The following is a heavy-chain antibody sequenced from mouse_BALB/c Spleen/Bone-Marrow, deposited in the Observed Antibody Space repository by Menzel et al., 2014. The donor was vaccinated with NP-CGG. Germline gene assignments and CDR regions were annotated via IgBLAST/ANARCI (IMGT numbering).Heavy chain of an antibody. V-gene: IGHV1-7*01. Sequence: QVQLQQSGAELAKPGASVKMSCKASGYTFTSYWMHWVKQRPGQGLEWIGYINPSTGYTEYNQKFKDKATLTADKSSSTACMQLSSLTSEDSEVYYCARRAYGGSYGFAYWGQGTLVTVSA. D-gene: IGHD1-1*01. CDR1: GYTFTSYW. CDR3: ARRAYGGSYGFAY. CDR2: INPSTGYT. J-gene: IGHJ3*01.